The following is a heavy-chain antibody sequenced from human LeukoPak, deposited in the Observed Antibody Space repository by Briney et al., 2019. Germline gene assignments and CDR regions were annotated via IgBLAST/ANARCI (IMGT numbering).Heavy chain of an antibody. CDR1: GFTFNAYG. V-gene: IGHV3-30*18. D-gene: IGHD3-10*01. J-gene: IGHJ4*02. Sequence: GGSLRLSCTASGFTFNAYGMHWVHQAPGKGLEWVASTSYDGDQKYHADSVKGRFTISRDNSKNTLYLQMNSLRPEDTAIYYCPKDRSTGGYYGSGRSFDYWGQGTLVIVSS. CDR3: PKDRSTGGYYGSGRSFDY. CDR2: TSYDGDQK.